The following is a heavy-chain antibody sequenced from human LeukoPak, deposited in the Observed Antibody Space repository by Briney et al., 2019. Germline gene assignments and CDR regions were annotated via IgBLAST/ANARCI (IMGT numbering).Heavy chain of an antibody. V-gene: IGHV4-59*01. D-gene: IGHD3-22*01. CDR1: GGSISSYY. CDR2: IYYSGST. CDR3: ARVGYDDSSGYYYADY. J-gene: IGHJ4*02. Sequence: SETLSLTFTVSGGSISSYYWSWIRQPPGKGLEWIGYIYYSGSTNYNPSLKSRVTISVDTSKNQFSLKLSSVTAADTAVYYCARVGYDDSSGYYYADYWGQGTLVTVSS.